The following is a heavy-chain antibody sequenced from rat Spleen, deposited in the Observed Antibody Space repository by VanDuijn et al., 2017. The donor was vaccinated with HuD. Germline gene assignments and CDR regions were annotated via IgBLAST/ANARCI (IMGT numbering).Heavy chain of an antibody. CDR3: ARKAIRGFDY. J-gene: IGHJ2*01. Sequence: EIQLQESGPGLVKPSQSLSLTCSVTGYTIPSGYDWRWIRKFPGNKMEWMGYITYSGSTKYNPSLKSRISITRDTSKNQFFLQLNSVTTEDTATYYCARKAIRGFDYWGQGVMVTVSS. V-gene: IGHV3-4*01. CDR2: ITYSGST. D-gene: IGHD4-3*01. CDR1: GYTIPSGYD.